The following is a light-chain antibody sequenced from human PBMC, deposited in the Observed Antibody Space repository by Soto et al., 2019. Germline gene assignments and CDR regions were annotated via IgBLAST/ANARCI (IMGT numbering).Light chain of an antibody. CDR3: QQRTDRPPWT. V-gene: IGKV3-11*01. CDR2: DAS. CDR1: QSIGLA. J-gene: IGKJ1*01. Sequence: IVLTQSPATLSLSPGERATLSCRASQSIGLAIAWYQHKPGQAPRLLIFDASQRATGIPARFRGSGSGTDFTLSISSPEPEDFAVYYCQQRTDRPPWTFGQGTKVDIK.